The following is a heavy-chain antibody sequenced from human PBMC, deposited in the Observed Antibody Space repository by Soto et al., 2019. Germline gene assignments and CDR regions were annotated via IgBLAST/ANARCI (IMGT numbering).Heavy chain of an antibody. J-gene: IGHJ4*02. D-gene: IGHD3-10*01. Sequence: QVQLVQSGAEVKKPGSSVKVSCTASGDTFSRYTISWVRQVPGQGPEWMGRTIPMLGMADYAQKFQGRVTINADKSESTAYMVLRSRRSEDTAIYYCATSDGSGSEHFDYWGQGTLVTVSS. CDR3: ATSDGSGSEHFDY. CDR1: GDTFSRYT. V-gene: IGHV1-69*02. CDR2: TIPMLGMA.